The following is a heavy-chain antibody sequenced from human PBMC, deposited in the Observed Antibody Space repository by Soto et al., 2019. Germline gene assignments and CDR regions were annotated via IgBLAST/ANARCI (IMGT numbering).Heavy chain of an antibody. D-gene: IGHD2-15*01. CDR2: IIPIFGTA. J-gene: IGHJ6*02. Sequence: SVKVSCKASGGTFSSYAISWVRQAPGQGLEWMGGIIPIFGTANYAQKFQGRVTITADKSTSTAYMELSSLRSEDTAVYYCARDRRSGLAVVADYYYYGMDVWGQGTTVTVSS. CDR1: GGTFSSYA. V-gene: IGHV1-69*06. CDR3: ARDRRSGLAVVADYYYYGMDV.